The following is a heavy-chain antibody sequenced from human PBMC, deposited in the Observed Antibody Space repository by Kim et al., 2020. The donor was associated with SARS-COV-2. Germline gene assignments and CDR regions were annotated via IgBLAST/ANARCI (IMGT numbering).Heavy chain of an antibody. J-gene: IGHJ4*02. CDR3: ARGGFFDWSTLYFDY. Sequence: DSVKGRFTISRDNSKNTLYLQMNSRRAEDTAVYYCARGGFFDWSTLYFDYWGQGTLVTVSS. D-gene: IGHD3-9*01. V-gene: IGHV3-66*01.